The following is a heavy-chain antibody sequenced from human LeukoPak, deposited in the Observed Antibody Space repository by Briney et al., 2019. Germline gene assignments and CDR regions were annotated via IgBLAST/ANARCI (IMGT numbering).Heavy chain of an antibody. CDR3: ARGMTTVTRNWFDP. CDR2: ISSSSSYI. CDR1: GFTFSSYS. J-gene: IGHJ5*02. V-gene: IGHV3-21*01. Sequence: PGGSPRLSCAASGFTFSSYSMNWVRQAPGKGLEWVSSISSSSSYIYYADSVKGRFTISRDNAKNSLYLQMNSLRAEDTAVYYCARGMTTVTRNWFDPWGQGTLVTVSS. D-gene: IGHD4-17*01.